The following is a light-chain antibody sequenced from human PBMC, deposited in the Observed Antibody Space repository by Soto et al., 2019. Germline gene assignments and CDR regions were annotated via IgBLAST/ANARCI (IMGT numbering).Light chain of an antibody. CDR1: VLAKKY. CDR3: SSAADNNLV. CDR2: KDS. V-gene: IGLV3-27*01. J-gene: IGLJ2*01. Sequence: SYELTQPSSVSVSPGQTARITCSGDVLAKKYARWFQQKPGQAPVVVIHKDSERPSGIPERLSGYSSGTTVTLTISGAQVEDEADYYCSSAADNNLVFGGGTKLTVL.